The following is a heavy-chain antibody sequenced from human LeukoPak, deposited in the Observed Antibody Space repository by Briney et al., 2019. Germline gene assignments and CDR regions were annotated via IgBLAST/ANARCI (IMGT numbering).Heavy chain of an antibody. V-gene: IGHV1-69*05. D-gene: IGHD2-2*01. Sequence: GASVKVSCKASGGTFSSYAISWVRQAPGQGLEWMGGIIPIFGTANYAQKFQGRVTITTDESTSTAYMELSSLRSEDTAVYYCARVRDCSSTSCYLYYYMDVWGKGTTVTVSS. J-gene: IGHJ6*03. CDR1: GGTFSSYA. CDR3: ARVRDCSSTSCYLYYYMDV. CDR2: IIPIFGTA.